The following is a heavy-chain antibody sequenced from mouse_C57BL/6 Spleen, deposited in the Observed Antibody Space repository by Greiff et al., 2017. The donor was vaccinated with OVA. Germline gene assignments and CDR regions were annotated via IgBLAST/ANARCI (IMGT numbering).Heavy chain of an antibody. CDR1: GYTFTSYW. Sequence: QVQLQQPGAELVRPGTSVKLSCKASGYTFTSYWMHWVKQRPGQGLEWIGVIDPSDSYTNYNQKFKGKATLTVDTSSSTAYMQLSSLTSEDSAVYYGARSGFKPYYYGSSDWYFDVWGTGTTVTVSS. V-gene: IGHV1-59*01. J-gene: IGHJ1*03. D-gene: IGHD1-1*01. CDR3: ARSGFKPYYYGSSDWYFDV. CDR2: IDPSDSYT.